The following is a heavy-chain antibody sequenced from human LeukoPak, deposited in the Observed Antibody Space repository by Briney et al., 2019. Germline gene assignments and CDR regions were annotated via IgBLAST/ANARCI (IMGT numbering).Heavy chain of an antibody. CDR2: ISGSGGST. J-gene: IGHJ4*02. CDR1: GFTFSSYA. V-gene: IGHV3-23*01. Sequence: GGSLRLSCAASGFTFSSYAMSWVRQAPGKGLEWVSAISGSGGSTYYADSVKGRFTISRDNSKNTLYLQMNSLRAEDTAVYYCAKGDDTMIVVVIAFDYWGQGTLVTVSS. CDR3: AKGDDTMIVVVIAFDY. D-gene: IGHD3-22*01.